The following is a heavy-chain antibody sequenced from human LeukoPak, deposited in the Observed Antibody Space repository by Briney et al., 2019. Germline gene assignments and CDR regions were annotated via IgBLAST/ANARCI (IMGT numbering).Heavy chain of an antibody. CDR1: GGSISSGGYS. J-gene: IGHJ4*02. V-gene: IGHV4-30-2*01. CDR3: AGYCSGGSCSFDY. Sequence: SETLSLTCAVSGGSISSGGYSWSWIRQPPGTGLEWLGYIYHSGSTYYNPSLKSRVTISVDRSKNQFSLKLSSVTAADTAVYFCAGYCSGGSCSFDYWGQGTLVTVSS. D-gene: IGHD2-15*01. CDR2: IYHSGST.